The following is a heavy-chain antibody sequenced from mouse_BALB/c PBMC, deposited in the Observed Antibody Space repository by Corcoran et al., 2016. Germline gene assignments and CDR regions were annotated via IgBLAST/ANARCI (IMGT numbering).Heavy chain of an antibody. CDR3: ANWDWYFDV. V-gene: IGHV14-3*02. D-gene: IGHD4-1*01. J-gene: IGHJ1*01. CDR2: IDPANGNT. Sequence: EVQLQQSGAELVKPGASVKLSCTASGFNIKDTYMHWVKQRPEQGLEWMGRIDPANGNTKYDPKFQGKATITADTSSNTAYLQLSSLTSEDTAVDYCANWDWYFDVWGAGTTVTVSS. CDR1: GFNIKDTY.